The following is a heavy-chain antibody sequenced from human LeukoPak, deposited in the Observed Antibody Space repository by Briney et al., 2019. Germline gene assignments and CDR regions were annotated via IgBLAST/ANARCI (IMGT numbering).Heavy chain of an antibody. V-gene: IGHV1-69*05. CDR3: ARRGELGTDYFNWFDP. CDR1: GGTFSSYA. J-gene: IGHJ5*02. CDR2: IIPIFGTA. D-gene: IGHD2/OR15-2a*01. Sequence: SVKVSCKASGGTFSSYAISWVRQAPGQGLEWMGGIIPIFGTANYAQKFQGRVTITTDESTSTAYMELSSLRSEDTAVYYCARRGELGTDYFNWFDPWGQGTLVTVSS.